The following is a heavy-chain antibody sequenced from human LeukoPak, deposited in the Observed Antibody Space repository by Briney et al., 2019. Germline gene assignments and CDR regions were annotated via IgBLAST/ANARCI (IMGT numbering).Heavy chain of an antibody. Sequence: ASVKVSCKASGYTFTGYYMHWVRQAPGQGLEWMGWINPNSGGTNYAQKFQGRVTMTRDTSTSTVYMELSSLRSEDTAVYYCATPRTDYDFWSGYQHDYWGQGTLVTVSS. D-gene: IGHD3-3*01. CDR3: ATPRTDYDFWSGYQHDY. CDR2: INPNSGGT. CDR1: GYTFTGYY. J-gene: IGHJ4*02. V-gene: IGHV1-2*02.